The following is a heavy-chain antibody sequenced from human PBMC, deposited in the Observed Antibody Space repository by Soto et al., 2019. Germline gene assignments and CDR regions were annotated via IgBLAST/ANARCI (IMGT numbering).Heavy chain of an antibody. Sequence: EVQLVESGGGLVQPGGSLRLSCAASGFSVSNLFMTWVRQAPGKGLEWVSAISSDGSTYYADSVKGRFTISRDNSKNTLYLEMNSLRAGDTAVYYCARDTLGGAYDFRHGGQGTLVTVSS. CDR2: ISSDGST. CDR1: GFSVSNLF. D-gene: IGHD3-3*01. CDR3: ARDTLGGAYDFRH. V-gene: IGHV3-66*01. J-gene: IGHJ4*02.